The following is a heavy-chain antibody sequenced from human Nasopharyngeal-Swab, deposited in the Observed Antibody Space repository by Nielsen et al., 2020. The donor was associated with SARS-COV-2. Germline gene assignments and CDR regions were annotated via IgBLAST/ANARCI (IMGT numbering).Heavy chain of an antibody. CDR1: GDSIASGGSS. V-gene: IGHV4-30-2*06. Sequence: SETLSLTCAVSGDSIASGGSSWTWIRQSPRRGLEWIGYIYRSGSTYYNPSLKSRVTISVDRSKNQFSLKLSSVTAADTALYYCARENFGFDYWGQGILVTVSS. CDR2: IYRSGST. D-gene: IGHD3-10*01. CDR3: ARENFGFDY. J-gene: IGHJ4*02.